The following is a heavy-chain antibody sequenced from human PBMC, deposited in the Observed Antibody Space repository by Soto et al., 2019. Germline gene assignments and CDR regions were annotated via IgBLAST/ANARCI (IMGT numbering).Heavy chain of an antibody. D-gene: IGHD1-20*01. CDR2: ISYDGSNK. J-gene: IGHJ6*02. V-gene: IGHV3-30-3*01. Sequence: QVQLVESGGGVVQPGRSLRLSCAASGFTFSSYAMHWVRQAPGKGLEWVAVISYDGSNKYYADSVKGRFTISRDNSKNTLYLQMNSLRAEDTAVYYCARGRASHNWILPDYYYYYGMDVWGQGTTVTVSS. CDR3: ARGRASHNWILPDYYYYYGMDV. CDR1: GFTFSSYA.